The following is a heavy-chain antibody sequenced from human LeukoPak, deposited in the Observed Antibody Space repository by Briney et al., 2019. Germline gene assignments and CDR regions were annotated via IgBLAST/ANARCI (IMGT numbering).Heavy chain of an antibody. CDR2: IYTSGST. Sequence: SGTLSLTCTGSVCSIISYYCSWIRQPAGKGVEWIGRIYTSGSTNYNPSLKSRVTMSVDTSKNQSSLKLSSVTAADTAVYDCAREYSSGWSRGFDYWGQGTLVTVSS. D-gene: IGHD6-19*01. V-gene: IGHV4-4*07. CDR1: VCSIISYY. CDR3: AREYSSGWSRGFDY. J-gene: IGHJ4*02.